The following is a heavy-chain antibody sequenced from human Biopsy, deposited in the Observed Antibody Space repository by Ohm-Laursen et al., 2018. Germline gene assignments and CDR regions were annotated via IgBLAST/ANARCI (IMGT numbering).Heavy chain of an antibody. J-gene: IGHJ4*02. CDR3: AADINVWNVNY. Sequence: SVKVYCKVSGYTLNELSMHWVRQVPGKGLEWMGGFAPENGKTVYAQNFQARVSLTEDASTDTAYMELRSLRSEDTAVYYCAADINVWNVNYWGQGTQVTVSS. CDR1: GYTLNELS. V-gene: IGHV1-24*01. D-gene: IGHD1-1*01. CDR2: FAPENGKT.